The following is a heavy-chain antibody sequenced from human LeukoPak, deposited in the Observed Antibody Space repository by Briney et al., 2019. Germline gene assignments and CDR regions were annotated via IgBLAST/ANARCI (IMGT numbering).Heavy chain of an antibody. CDR3: AGDYGDYTFDY. J-gene: IGHJ4*02. Sequence: SETLSLTCTVSGGSISSGGYYWSWIRQHPGKGLEWIGYIYYSGSTYFNPSLKSRVTISVDTSKNQFSLKLSSVTAADTAVYYCAGDYGDYTFDYWGQGTLVTVSS. CDR1: GGSISSGGYY. V-gene: IGHV4-31*03. D-gene: IGHD4-17*01. CDR2: IYYSGST.